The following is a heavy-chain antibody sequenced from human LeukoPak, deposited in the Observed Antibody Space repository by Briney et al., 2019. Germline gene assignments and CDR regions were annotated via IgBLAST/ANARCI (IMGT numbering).Heavy chain of an antibody. CDR3: ARGDFWSSAPTD. J-gene: IGHJ4*02. D-gene: IGHD3-3*01. CDR1: GGSISRYY. Sequence: KPSETLSLTCTVSGGSISRYYWSWIRQPPGTGLEWIGYIYYTGRPDYNPSLKTRVSMSVDTSKNQFYLRVNSMTAADTAVYYCARGDFWSSAPTDWGKGTLVTVSS. CDR2: IYYTGRP. V-gene: IGHV4-59*01.